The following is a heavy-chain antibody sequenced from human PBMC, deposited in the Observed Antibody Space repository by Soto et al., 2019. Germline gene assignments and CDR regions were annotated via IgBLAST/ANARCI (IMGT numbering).Heavy chain of an antibody. Sequence: QLQLQESGPGLVKPSETLSLSCTVSGDSISTSSSYYWGWIRQPPGKGLEWIANMYYSGSTYYNPSLKSRVTISLETSKNQFSLKLSSVTAADTAVYYCARMKIVGILTYYMDVWGKGTTVTVSS. CDR2: MYYSGST. CDR3: ARMKIVGILTYYMDV. D-gene: IGHD3-3*01. CDR1: GDSISTSSSYY. J-gene: IGHJ6*03. V-gene: IGHV4-39*01.